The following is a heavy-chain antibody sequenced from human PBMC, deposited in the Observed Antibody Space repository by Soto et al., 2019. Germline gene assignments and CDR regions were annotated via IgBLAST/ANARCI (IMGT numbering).Heavy chain of an antibody. CDR3: AKEVSSGWYIDY. CDR2: IIGSGGST. Sequence: VQLLESGGGLVQPGGSLRLSCAASGFTFSSYAMSWVRQAPGKGLEWVSAIIGSGGSTYYADSVKGRFTISRDNSNNTLYLQMNSLRAEDTAVYYCAKEVSSGWYIDYWGQGTLVTVSS. V-gene: IGHV3-23*01. CDR1: GFTFSSYA. D-gene: IGHD6-19*01. J-gene: IGHJ4*02.